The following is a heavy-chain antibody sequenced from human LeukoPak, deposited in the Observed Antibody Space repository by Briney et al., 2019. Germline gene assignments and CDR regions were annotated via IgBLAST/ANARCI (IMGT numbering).Heavy chain of an antibody. Sequence: PSETLSLTCTVSGASIRGSSYYWAWIRQTPGKGLEWIGSIYYSGSTHYTPSLKSRLTMSVDTSKNQFSLRVSSVTAADTAVYCCARNSSYYNTGGFDYWGQGILVTVSS. CDR3: ARNSSYYNTGGFDY. CDR2: IYYSGST. CDR1: GASIRGSSYY. D-gene: IGHD3-22*01. V-gene: IGHV4-39*01. J-gene: IGHJ4*02.